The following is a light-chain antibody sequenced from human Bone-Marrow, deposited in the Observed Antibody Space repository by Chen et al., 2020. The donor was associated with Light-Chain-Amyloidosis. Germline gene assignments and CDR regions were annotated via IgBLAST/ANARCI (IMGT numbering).Light chain of an antibody. CDR2: EVT. CDR1: SSDVGGDNH. V-gene: IGLV2-14*01. CDR3: SSYPITNTLV. J-gene: IGLJ1*01. Sequence: QSALTQPASVSGSPGQSITISCTGTSSDVGGDNHVSWYQQHPDKAPKLMIYEVTNRPSWVPDRFSGSNSNNTASLTISGLQTEDEADYFCSSYPITNTLVFGSGTRVTVL.